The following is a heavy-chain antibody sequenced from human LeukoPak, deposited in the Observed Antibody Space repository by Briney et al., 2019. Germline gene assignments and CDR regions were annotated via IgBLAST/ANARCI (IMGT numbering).Heavy chain of an antibody. D-gene: IGHD3-22*01. J-gene: IGHJ4*02. Sequence: GGSLRLSCAASGFTFSSYGMHWVRQALGKGLEWVAVISYDGSNKYYADSVKGRFTISRDNSKNTLYLQMNSLRAEDTAVYYCAKPKAACYYDSSGYYLDYWGQGTLVTVSS. V-gene: IGHV3-30*18. CDR2: ISYDGSNK. CDR1: GFTFSSYG. CDR3: AKPKAACYYDSSGYYLDY.